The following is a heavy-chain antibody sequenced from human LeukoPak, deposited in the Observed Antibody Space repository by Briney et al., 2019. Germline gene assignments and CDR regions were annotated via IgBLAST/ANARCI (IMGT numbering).Heavy chain of an antibody. D-gene: IGHD3-10*01. CDR1: GGSFSVYY. Sequence: PSETLSLTCAVYGGSFSVYYWSWIRQPPGKGLEWIGEINHSGSTNYNPSLKSRVTISVDTSKNQFSLKLSSVTAADTAVYYCASSGPLSYYGMDVWGQGTTVTVSS. V-gene: IGHV4-34*01. CDR3: ASSGPLSYYGMDV. CDR2: INHSGST. J-gene: IGHJ6*02.